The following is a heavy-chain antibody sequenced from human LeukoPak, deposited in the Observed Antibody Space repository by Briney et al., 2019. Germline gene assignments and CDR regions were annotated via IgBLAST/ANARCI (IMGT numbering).Heavy chain of an antibody. CDR3: TRDFDFPSAI. J-gene: IGHJ4*02. CDR1: GFTFSSYW. Sequence: GGSLRLSCAASGFTFSSYWMHWVRQAPGKGLVWVSRISPDGSTTGHADSVKGRFTTSRDNAKNTLFLQMNSLRAEDTAVYYCTRDFDFPSAIWGQGTLVTVSS. V-gene: IGHV3-74*01. D-gene: IGHD3-3*01. CDR2: ISPDGSTT.